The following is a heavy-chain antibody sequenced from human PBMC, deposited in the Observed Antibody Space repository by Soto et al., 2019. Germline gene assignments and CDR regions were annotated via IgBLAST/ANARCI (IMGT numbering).Heavy chain of an antibody. J-gene: IGHJ4*02. CDR1: GGPFRSCAYY. CDR2: IYDSGST. V-gene: IGHV4-39*01. D-gene: IGHD2-15*01. CDR3: VGGYPWVGFDY. Sequence: SETLSLAFNLSGGPFRSCAYYWGWIRQPPGKGLEWIGNIYDSGSTSYNPSLKSRVTISVDTSKNQVSLKVSSVTAADTAMYICVGGYPWVGFDYWGQG.